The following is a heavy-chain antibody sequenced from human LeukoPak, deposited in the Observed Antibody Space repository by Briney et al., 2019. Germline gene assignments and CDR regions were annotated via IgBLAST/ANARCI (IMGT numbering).Heavy chain of an antibody. CDR3: ARDTRRDGYNDWIY. Sequence: ASVKVSCKASGYTFTVYYMHWVRQAPGQGLEWMGWINPNSGGTNYAQKFQGRVTMTRDTSISTAYMELSRLRSDDTAVYYCARDTRRDGYNDWIYWGQGTLVTVSS. CDR1: GYTFTVYY. CDR2: INPNSGGT. V-gene: IGHV1-2*02. J-gene: IGHJ4*02. D-gene: IGHD5-24*01.